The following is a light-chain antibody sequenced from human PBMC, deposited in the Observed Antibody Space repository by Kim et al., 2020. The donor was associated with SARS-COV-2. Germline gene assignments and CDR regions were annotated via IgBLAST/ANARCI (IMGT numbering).Light chain of an antibody. CDR1: KVWDKY. J-gene: IGLJ1*01. CDR2: QDN. V-gene: IGLV3-1*01. CDR3: QAWDSSTHNYV. Sequence: PGQTAIRTCSRDKVWDKYCSWYQQKPGQSPVVVIHQDNQRPSGIPERFSGSNSGNTATLTISGTQAMDEADYYCQAWDSSTHNYVFGAGTKVTVL.